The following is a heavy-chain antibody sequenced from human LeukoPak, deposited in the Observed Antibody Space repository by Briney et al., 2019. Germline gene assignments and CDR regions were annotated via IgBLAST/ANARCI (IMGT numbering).Heavy chain of an antibody. CDR3: ARSPVRYDSYYFDY. J-gene: IGHJ4*02. V-gene: IGHV1-69*05. Sequence: GASVKVSCKASGGTFSSYAISWVRQAPGQGLEWMGGIIPIFGTANYAQKFQGRVTITTDESTSTAYMELSSLRSEDTAVYYCARSPVRYDSYYFDYWGQGTLVTVSS. CDR1: GGTFSSYA. D-gene: IGHD3-3*01. CDR2: IIPIFGTA.